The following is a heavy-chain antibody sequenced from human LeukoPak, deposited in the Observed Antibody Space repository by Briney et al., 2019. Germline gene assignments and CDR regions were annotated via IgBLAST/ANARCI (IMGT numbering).Heavy chain of an antibody. CDR2: IYYSGST. J-gene: IGHJ4*02. V-gene: IGHV4-59*12. D-gene: IGHD3-10*01. CDR1: GGSISSYY. CDR3: ARGLNYYGSGSYGYYFDY. Sequence: SETLSLTCTVSGGSISSYYWSWIRQPPGKGLEWIGYIYYSGSTYYNPSLKSRVTISVDRSKNQFSLKLSSVTAADTAVYYCARGLNYYGSGSYGYYFDYWGQGTLVTVSS.